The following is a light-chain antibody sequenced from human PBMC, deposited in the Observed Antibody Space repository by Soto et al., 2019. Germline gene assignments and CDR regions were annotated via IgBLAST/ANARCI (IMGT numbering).Light chain of an antibody. V-gene: IGKV1-5*03. Sequence: DIQMTQSPSTLSGPVGDRVTITCRASQTISSWLAWYQQKPGKAPKLLIYKASTLTSGVPPRFSGSGSGTEFTLTISSLQPDDFATYYCQHYNSYSEAFGQGTKVDSK. CDR3: QHYNSYSEA. CDR1: QTISSW. J-gene: IGKJ1*01. CDR2: KAS.